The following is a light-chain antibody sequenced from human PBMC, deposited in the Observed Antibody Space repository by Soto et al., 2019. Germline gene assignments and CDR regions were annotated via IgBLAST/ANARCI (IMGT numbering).Light chain of an antibody. CDR2: EDN. V-gene: IGLV1-51*02. Sequence: QSALTQPPSVSAAPGQKVTISCSGSSSNIGNNYVSWYQQLPGTAPKLLIFEDNKRPSRIPDRFSASKSGTSATLGITGLQTGDGADYYCGTWDNSLSAWVFGGGTKVTVL. CDR1: SSNIGNNY. J-gene: IGLJ3*02. CDR3: GTWDNSLSAWV.